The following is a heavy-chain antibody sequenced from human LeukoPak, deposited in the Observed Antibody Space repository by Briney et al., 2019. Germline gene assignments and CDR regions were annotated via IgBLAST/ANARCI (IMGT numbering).Heavy chain of an antibody. Sequence: ASVKVSCKASGYTFTGYYMHWVRQAPGQGLEWMGWISAYNGNTNYAQKLQGRVTMTTDTSTSTAYMELRSLRSDDTAVYYCARDFFITMVRGVIHWFDPWGQGTLVAVSS. CDR2: ISAYNGNT. CDR3: ARDFFITMVRGVIHWFDP. CDR1: GYTFTGYY. J-gene: IGHJ5*02. D-gene: IGHD3-10*01. V-gene: IGHV1-18*04.